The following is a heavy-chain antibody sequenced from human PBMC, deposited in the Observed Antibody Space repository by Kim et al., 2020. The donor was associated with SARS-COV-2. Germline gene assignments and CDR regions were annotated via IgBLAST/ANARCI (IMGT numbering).Heavy chain of an antibody. Sequence: SETLSLTCTVSGGSISSSSYYWGWIRQPPGKGLDWIGSIYYSGSTYYNLSLKIRVTISVDTSKNQFSLKLISVTAADTAVYYCASLGTYIYDSSGWLDYWGQGTLFTVSS. CDR2: IYYSGST. CDR3: ASLGTYIYDSSGWLDY. J-gene: IGHJ4*02. CDR1: GGSISSSSYY. D-gene: IGHD3-22*01. V-gene: IGHV4-39*01.